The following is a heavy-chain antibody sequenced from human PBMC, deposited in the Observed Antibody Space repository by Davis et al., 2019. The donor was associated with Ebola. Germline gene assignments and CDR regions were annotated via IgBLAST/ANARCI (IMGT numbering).Heavy chain of an antibody. J-gene: IGHJ4*02. Sequence: GESLKISCAASGFTFSSYAMHWVRQAPGKGLEWVAVISYDGSNKYSADSVKGRFTISRDNSKNTLYLQMNSLRAEDTAIYYCARESGSHDYWGQGTLVTVSS. CDR2: ISYDGSNK. CDR3: ARESGSHDY. CDR1: GFTFSSYA. D-gene: IGHD1-26*01. V-gene: IGHV3-30-3*01.